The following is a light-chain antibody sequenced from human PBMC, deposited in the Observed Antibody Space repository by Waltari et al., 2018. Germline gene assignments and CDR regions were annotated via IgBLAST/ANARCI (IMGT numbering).Light chain of an antibody. CDR2: GAS. J-gene: IGKJ2*01. CDR1: QSVRSNY. V-gene: IGKV3-20*01. Sequence: ELVLTQSPGTLSLSQGERVTLSCRASQSVRSNYLAWYPQKPGQAPSLLIYGASTRATGIPDGFSGSGSGTDFTLTISRLEPEDFAVYYCQQYGTSPYTFGQGTKLEI. CDR3: QQYGTSPYT.